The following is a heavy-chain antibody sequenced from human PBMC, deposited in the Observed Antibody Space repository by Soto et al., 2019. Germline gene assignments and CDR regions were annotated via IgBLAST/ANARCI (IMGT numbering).Heavy chain of an antibody. CDR3: ARGVGFGYYYYHMDL. D-gene: IGHD3-10*01. J-gene: IGHJ6*02. V-gene: IGHV4-61*01. CDR2: IYYSGSA. CDR1: GDSVTSVSDY. Sequence: SETLSLTCTVSGDSVTSVSDYWSWIRQPPGKGLEWIGYIYYSGSADYNPSLGSRVTISIDTSKNQFSLKLTSVTAADTAVYYCARGVGFGYYYYHMDLWGQGTTVTVSS.